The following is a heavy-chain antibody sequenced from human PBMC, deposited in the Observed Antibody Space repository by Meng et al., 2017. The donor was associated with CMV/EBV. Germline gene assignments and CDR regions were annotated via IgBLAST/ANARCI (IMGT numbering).Heavy chain of an antibody. CDR2: MNPNSGNT. CDR3: ARGRVSDCSSTSCYRGAHYYYYGVDV. Sequence: SVKVSCKPSGYTFTSYDINWVRQATAQGLEWMGWMNPNSGNTGYAQKFQGRVTMTRNTSISTAYMELSSLRSEDTAVYYCARGRVSDCSSTSCYRGAHYYYYGVDVWGQGTTVTVSS. CDR1: GYTFTSYD. D-gene: IGHD2-2*01. J-gene: IGHJ6*02. V-gene: IGHV1-8*01.